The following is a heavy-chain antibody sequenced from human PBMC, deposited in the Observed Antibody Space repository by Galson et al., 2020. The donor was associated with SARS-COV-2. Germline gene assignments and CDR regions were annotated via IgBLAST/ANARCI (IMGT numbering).Heavy chain of an antibody. CDR2: IDSGDGT. D-gene: IGHD6-19*01. Sequence: TGGSLRLSCAASGFSVSTNYMSWVRQAPGKGLAWVSIIDSGDGTYYADSVKGRFTISRDNTKNMLYLQMTSLRVEDTAVYFCARERNRRAVATTFQNWGQGTLVSVSS. CDR3: ARERNRRAVATTFQN. CDR1: GFSVSTNY. V-gene: IGHV3-66*01. J-gene: IGHJ1*01.